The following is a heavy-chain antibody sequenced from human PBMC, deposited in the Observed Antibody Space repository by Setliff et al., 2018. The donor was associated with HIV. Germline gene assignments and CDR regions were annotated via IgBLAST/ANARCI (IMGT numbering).Heavy chain of an antibody. CDR1: GGSISTYY. CDR3: ARLGRNLRFLTV. Sequence: SETLSLTCTVSGGSISTYYWSWIRQPPGKGLEWIGSIYFTGSSDNNPSLKSRVTLSVDTSKHQFSLKLSFVTAADTAVYYCARLGRNLRFLTVWGQGTTVTVSS. V-gene: IGHV4-59*12. D-gene: IGHD3-3*01. CDR2: IYFTGSS. J-gene: IGHJ6*02.